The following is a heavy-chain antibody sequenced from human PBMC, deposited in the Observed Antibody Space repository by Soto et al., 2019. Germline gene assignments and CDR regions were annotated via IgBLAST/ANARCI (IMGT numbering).Heavy chain of an antibody. CDR1: GYTLTSYY. CDR2: INPSDGST. CDR3: AREGSGTYFAL. V-gene: IGHV1-46*01. J-gene: IGHJ4*02. D-gene: IGHD3-10*01. Sequence: ASVKVSCKASGYTLTSYYIHWVRQAPGQGLEWMGRINPSDGSTTSRQKLQGRLSMTRDTSTSTVFMELNSLQSQDTAVYFCAREGSGTYFALWGQGTLVTVS.